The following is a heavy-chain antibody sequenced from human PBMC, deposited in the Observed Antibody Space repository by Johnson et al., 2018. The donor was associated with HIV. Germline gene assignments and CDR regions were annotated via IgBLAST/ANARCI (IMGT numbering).Heavy chain of an antibody. CDR3: ARDGTSRGGAFDI. J-gene: IGHJ3*02. V-gene: IGHV3-53*01. CDR2: IYSGGST. Sequence: EVQLVESGGGLIQPGGSLRLSCAASGFTVSSNYMSWVRQAPGKGLEWVSVIYSGGSTYYADSVKGRFIISRDKSKNTLYLQMNSLRAEDTAVYYCARDGTSRGGAFDIWGQGTMVTVSS. CDR1: GFTVSSNY. D-gene: IGHD6-13*01.